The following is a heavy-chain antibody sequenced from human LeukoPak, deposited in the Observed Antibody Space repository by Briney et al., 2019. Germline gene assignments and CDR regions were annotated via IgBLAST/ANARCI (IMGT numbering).Heavy chain of an antibody. J-gene: IGHJ4*02. CDR1: GFTFSNYA. Sequence: GGSLRLSCAASGFTFSNYAMRWVRQAPGKGLEWVAVISYDGSNKYYADSVKGRFTISRDNSKNTLYLQMNSLRAEDTAVYYCARSYSYGGIHYWGQGTLVTVSS. CDR3: ARSYSYGGIHY. V-gene: IGHV3-30*03. CDR2: ISYDGSNK. D-gene: IGHD5-18*01.